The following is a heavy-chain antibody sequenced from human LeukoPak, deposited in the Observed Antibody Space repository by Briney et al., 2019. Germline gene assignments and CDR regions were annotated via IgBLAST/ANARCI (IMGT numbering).Heavy chain of an antibody. CDR2: IYYSGST. CDR3: ARDQGKQWLAYYFDY. V-gene: IGHV4-59*12. D-gene: IGHD6-19*01. J-gene: IGHJ4*02. CDR1: GGSISSYY. Sequence: PSETLSLTCTVSGGSISSYYWSWIRQPPGKGLEWIGYIYYSGSTNYNPSLKSRVTMSVDTSKNQFSLKLSSVTAADTAVYYCARDQGKQWLAYYFDYWGQGTLVTVSS.